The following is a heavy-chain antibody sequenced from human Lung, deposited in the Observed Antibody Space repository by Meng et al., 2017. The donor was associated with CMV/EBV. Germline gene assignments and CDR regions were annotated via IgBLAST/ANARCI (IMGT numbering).Heavy chain of an antibody. CDR2: IKEDGSEK. J-gene: IGHJ4*02. CDR3: ARGRFAFDF. V-gene: IGHV3-7*01. D-gene: IGHD3-16*01. Sequence: GGSLRLSCAASRFTFGTYWMTWVRQAPGKGLEWVATIKEDGSEKYYVDPVKGRFAISRDNAQNSLYLQMDSLRAEDTAVYYCARGRFAFDFWGQGTLVTVSS. CDR1: RFTFGTYW.